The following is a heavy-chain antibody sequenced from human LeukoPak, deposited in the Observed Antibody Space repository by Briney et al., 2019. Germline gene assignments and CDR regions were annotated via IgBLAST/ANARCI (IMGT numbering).Heavy chain of an antibody. V-gene: IGHV4-34*01. J-gene: IGHJ6*03. CDR1: GGSFSGYY. CDR2: INHSGST. CDR3: ARGSRITMVRGVIIRATTHYYYMDV. Sequence: SETLSLTCAVYGGSFSGYYWSWIRQPPGKGLEWIGEINHSGSTNYNPSLKSRVTISVDTSKNQFSLKLSSVTAADTAVYYCARGSRITMVRGVIIRATTHYYYMDVWGKGATVTVSS. D-gene: IGHD3-10*01.